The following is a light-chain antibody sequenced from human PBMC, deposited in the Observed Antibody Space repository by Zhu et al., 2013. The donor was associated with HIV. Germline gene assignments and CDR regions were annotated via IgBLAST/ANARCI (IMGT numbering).Light chain of an antibody. CDR1: QSISIY. Sequence: DIQMTQSPSSLSASVGDRVTITCRASQSISIYLNWYQHKPGKAPRLLIYAASSLQGGVPSGFSGSGSGTDFTLTIRSLQPEDFATYYCQQTYSAPFTFGGGTKVEIK. CDR2: AAS. CDR3: QQTYSAPFT. V-gene: IGKV1-39*01. J-gene: IGKJ4*01.